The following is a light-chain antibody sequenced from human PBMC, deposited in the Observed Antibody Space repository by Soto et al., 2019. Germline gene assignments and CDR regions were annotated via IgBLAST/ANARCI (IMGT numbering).Light chain of an antibody. CDR1: SSDVGGYNL. J-gene: IGLJ2*01. CDR3: CSYAGSSTHVL. V-gene: IGLV2-23*02. CDR2: EVS. Sequence: QSVLTQPASVSGSPGQSITISCIGTSSDVGGYNLVSWYQQHPGKAPKVLIYEVSERPSGVSNRFSGSKSGNTASLTISGLQAEDEAEYYCCSYAGSSTHVLFGGGTKLTVL.